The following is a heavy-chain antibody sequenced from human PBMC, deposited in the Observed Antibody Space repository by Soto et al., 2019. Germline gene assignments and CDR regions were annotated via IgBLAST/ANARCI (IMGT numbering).Heavy chain of an antibody. CDR2: IWSDGDVK. J-gene: IGHJ4*02. D-gene: IGHD6-19*01. CDR1: GFTVGNYA. Sequence: QAQLVESGGDVVQPGRSLRLSCVASGFTVGNYAMHWVRQAPGKGLEWVAGIWSDGDVKAYAGSVRGRFTISRDKPKNTVNLQMDSLRDEDKAIYYCAKEEAFGSGGHEFWGQGTLVTVSS. CDR3: AKEEAFGSGGHEF. V-gene: IGHV3-33*03.